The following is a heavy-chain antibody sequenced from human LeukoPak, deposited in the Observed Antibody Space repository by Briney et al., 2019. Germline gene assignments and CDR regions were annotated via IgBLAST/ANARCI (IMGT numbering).Heavy chain of an antibody. V-gene: IGHV3-15*01. CDR3: TTLPGGYYYYYGMDV. J-gene: IGHJ6*02. D-gene: IGHD3-16*01. CDR2: IKSKTDGGTT. CDR1: GFTFSNAL. Sequence: PGGSLRLSCAASGFTFSNALMSWVRQAPGKGLEWVGRIKSKTDGGTTDYAAPVKGRFTISRDDSKNTLYLQMNSLKTEDTAVYYCTTLPGGYYYYYGMDVRGQGTTVTVSS.